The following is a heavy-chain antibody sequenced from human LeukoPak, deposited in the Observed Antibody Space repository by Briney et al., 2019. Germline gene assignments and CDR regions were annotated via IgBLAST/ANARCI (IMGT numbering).Heavy chain of an antibody. Sequence: GGSLRLSCAASGFTFDDYGMSWVRQAPGKGLEWVSGINWNGGSTGYADSVKGRFTISRDNAKNSLYLQMNSLRAEDTALYYCARDSDILTGYFHMDVWGKGTTVTVSS. D-gene: IGHD3-9*01. J-gene: IGHJ6*03. V-gene: IGHV3-20*04. CDR3: ARDSDILTGYFHMDV. CDR1: GFTFDDYG. CDR2: INWNGGST.